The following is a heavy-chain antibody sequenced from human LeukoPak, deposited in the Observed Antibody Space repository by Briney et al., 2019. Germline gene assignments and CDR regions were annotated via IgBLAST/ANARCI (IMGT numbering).Heavy chain of an antibody. CDR3: AKDVDSTWGSIDY. Sequence: PGGSLRLSRAASGFTFDDYAMHWVRQAPGKGLEWVSSISWNSGTIGYADSVKGRFTISRDNAKNSLYLQMNSLRPEDTALYYCAKDVDSTWGSIDYWGQGILVTVSS. J-gene: IGHJ4*02. V-gene: IGHV3-9*01. D-gene: IGHD3-16*01. CDR2: ISWNSGTI. CDR1: GFTFDDYA.